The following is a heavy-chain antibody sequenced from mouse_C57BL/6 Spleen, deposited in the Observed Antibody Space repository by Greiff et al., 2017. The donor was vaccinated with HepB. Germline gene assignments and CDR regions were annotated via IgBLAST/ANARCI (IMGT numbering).Heavy chain of an antibody. CDR1: GYTFTSYC. D-gene: IGHD2-10*01. V-gene: IGHV1-55*01. CDR2: IYPGSGST. J-gene: IGHJ2*01. Sequence: QVQLQQSGAELVKPGASVKMSCKASGYTFTSYCITWVKQRPGQGLEWIGDIYPGSGSTNYNEKFKSKATLTVDTSSSTACMQLSSLTSEDSAVYYCARSYFYFDYWGQGTTLTVSS. CDR3: ARSYFYFDY.